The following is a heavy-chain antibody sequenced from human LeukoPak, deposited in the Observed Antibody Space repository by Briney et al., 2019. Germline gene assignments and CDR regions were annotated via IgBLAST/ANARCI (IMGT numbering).Heavy chain of an antibody. J-gene: IGHJ4*02. CDR1: GGSLTSYY. CDR2: IYSSGET. CDR3: AGGGGGSMWSGHYRLFDF. Sequence: PSETLSLTCTVSGGSLTSYYWSWVRQSPGKGLEWIASIYSSGETSHNPSLKSRVTISVDTAQNQFSLSLTSVTAADVGVYFFAGGGGGSMWSGHYRLFDFWGRGTLITVSS. D-gene: IGHD4-17*01. V-gene: IGHV4-59*01.